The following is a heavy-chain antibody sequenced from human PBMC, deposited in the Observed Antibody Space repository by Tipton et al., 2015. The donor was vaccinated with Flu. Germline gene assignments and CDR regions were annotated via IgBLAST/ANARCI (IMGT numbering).Heavy chain of an antibody. D-gene: IGHD3-22*01. CDR3: ARLPPDCYYDTSDFYRCYFDV. CDR2: IYPDDSDT. Sequence: VQLVQSGAEVRKPGESLKISCKGSGFDFRTYWIGWVRQVPGTGLEWVGIIYPDDSDTRYSPSFHGQVTISADKSISTAYLQWNSLKASDTAMYYCARLPPDCYYDTSDFYRCYFDVWGQGTQVTVPS. CDR1: GFDFRTYW. V-gene: IGHV5-51*01. J-gene: IGHJ4*02.